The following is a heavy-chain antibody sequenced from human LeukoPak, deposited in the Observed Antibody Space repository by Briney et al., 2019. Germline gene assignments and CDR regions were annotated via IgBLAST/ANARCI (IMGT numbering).Heavy chain of an antibody. CDR1: GYTFTGYY. Sequence: ASVKVPCKASGYTFTGYYMHWVRQAPGQGLEWMGWINPNSGGTNYAQKFQGRVTMTRDTSISTAYMELSRLRSDDTAVYYCAFQYGDYWYFDLWGRGTLVTVSS. V-gene: IGHV1-2*02. CDR2: INPNSGGT. CDR3: AFQYGDYWYFDL. D-gene: IGHD4-17*01. J-gene: IGHJ2*01.